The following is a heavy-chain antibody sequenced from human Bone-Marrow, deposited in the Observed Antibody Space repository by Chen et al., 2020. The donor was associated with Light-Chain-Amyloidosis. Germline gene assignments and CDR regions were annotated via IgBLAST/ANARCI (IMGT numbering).Heavy chain of an antibody. Sequence: EVQLVESGGGVVQSGGSLTLSCAASGFTFDDYAMHWVRQAPGKGLEWVSLIVGDGRSTYYADSVKGRFTISRDNNKNSLSLQMNSLKSEDTALYYCAKSPRYSTGRFDYWGQGTLVTVSS. CDR2: IVGDGRST. D-gene: IGHD2-8*02. V-gene: IGHV3-43*02. J-gene: IGHJ4*02. CDR3: AKSPRYSTGRFDY. CDR1: GFTFDDYA.